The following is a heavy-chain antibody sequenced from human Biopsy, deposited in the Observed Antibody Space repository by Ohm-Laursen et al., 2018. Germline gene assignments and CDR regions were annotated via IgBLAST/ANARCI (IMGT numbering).Heavy chain of an antibody. CDR2: LFLNDYT. Sequence: TQTLTLTCTVSGLSLSDPRVGVSWIRQPPGKALEWLGHLFLNDYTSYSTSLKSRLTISKDTSKSQVVLTMTNMDPVDTATYYCAHYYDLLTKYYYFDYWGQGTLVTVPS. CDR1: GLSLSDPRVG. CDR3: AHYYDLLTKYYYFDY. J-gene: IGHJ4*02. D-gene: IGHD3-9*01. V-gene: IGHV2-26*01.